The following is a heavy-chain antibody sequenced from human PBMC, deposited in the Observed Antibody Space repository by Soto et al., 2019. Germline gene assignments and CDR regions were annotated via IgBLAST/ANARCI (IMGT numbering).Heavy chain of an antibody. CDR1: GFTFSSYG. CDR3: AKDIRIQLWFDWFDP. V-gene: IGHV3-30*18. CDR2: ISYDGSNK. D-gene: IGHD5-18*01. Sequence: LRLSCAASGFTFSSYGMHWVRQAPGKGLEWVAVISYDGSNKYYADSVKGRFTISRDNSKNTLYLQMNSLRAEDTAVYYCAKDIRIQLWFDWFDPWGQGTLVTVSS. J-gene: IGHJ5*02.